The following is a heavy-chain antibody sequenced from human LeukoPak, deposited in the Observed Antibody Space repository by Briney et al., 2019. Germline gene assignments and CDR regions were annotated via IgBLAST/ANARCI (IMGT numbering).Heavy chain of an antibody. CDR1: GYTFTSYG. J-gene: IGHJ4*02. Sequence: ASVKVSCKASGYTFTSYGISWVRQAPGQGLEWMGWISAYNGNTNYAQKLQGRVTMTTDTSTSTAYMELRSLRSDDTAVYYCAKDQTLTIFGVTGSLDYWGQGTLVTVSS. CDR2: ISAYNGNT. V-gene: IGHV1-18*01. D-gene: IGHD3-3*01. CDR3: AKDQTLTIFGVTGSLDY.